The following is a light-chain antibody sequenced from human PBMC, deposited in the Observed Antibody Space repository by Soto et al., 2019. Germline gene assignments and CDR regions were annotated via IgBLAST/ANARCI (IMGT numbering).Light chain of an antibody. Sequence: QAVVTQPPSASGSPGQSVTISCTGSSSDVGGYNYVSWYQQHPGKAPKLIIYEVTKRPSGVPDRFSGSKSDNTASLTVSGLQAADEADYYCSSYAGSDNFVLFGGGTQLTVL. J-gene: IGLJ2*01. V-gene: IGLV2-8*01. CDR2: EVT. CDR1: SSDVGGYNY. CDR3: SSYAGSDNFVL.